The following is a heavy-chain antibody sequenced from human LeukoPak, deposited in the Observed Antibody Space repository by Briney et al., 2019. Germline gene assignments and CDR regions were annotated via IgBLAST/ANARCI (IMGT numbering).Heavy chain of an antibody. D-gene: IGHD2/OR15-2a*01. CDR1: DGSIGSYY. V-gene: IGHV4-59*01. Sequence: SETLSLTCTVSDGSIGSYYWSWIRQPPGKGLEWIGYVFHSGTTNYNPSFKSRVAMTVDTAKNQFSLRLTSVTTADTAVYYCARDRKQHYSTSSLNNYYDLDVWGPGTTVTVSS. CDR3: ARDRKQHYSTSSLNNYYDLDV. CDR2: VFHSGTT. J-gene: IGHJ6*02.